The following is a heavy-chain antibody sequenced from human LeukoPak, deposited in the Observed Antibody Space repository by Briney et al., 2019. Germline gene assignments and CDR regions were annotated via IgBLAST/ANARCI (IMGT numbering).Heavy chain of an antibody. Sequence: PGASVKVSCKASGYTFTSFGISWVRQAPGQGLEWMGWISAYNGNIKYAQKFQGRVTMTTDTSTSTAYMELRSLRSDDTAVFYCTRDLGTYESSGSIFFDYWDQGTLVTVSS. J-gene: IGHJ4*02. CDR1: GYTFTSFG. CDR2: ISAYNGNI. V-gene: IGHV1-18*01. D-gene: IGHD3-10*01. CDR3: TRDLGTYESSGSIFFDY.